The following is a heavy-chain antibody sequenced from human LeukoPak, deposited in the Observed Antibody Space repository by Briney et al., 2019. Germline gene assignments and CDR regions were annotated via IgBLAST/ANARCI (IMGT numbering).Heavy chain of an antibody. CDR2: MNPNSGNT. D-gene: IGHD6-13*01. V-gene: IGHV1-8*01. CDR1: GYTFTSYD. Sequence: ASVKVSCKASGYTFTSYDINWVRQATGQGLEWMGWMNPNSGNTGYAQKFQGRVTMTRNTSISTAYMELSSLRSEDTAVYYCARGLRRAAAFQHWGQGTLVTVSS. CDR3: ARGLRRAAAFQH. J-gene: IGHJ1*01.